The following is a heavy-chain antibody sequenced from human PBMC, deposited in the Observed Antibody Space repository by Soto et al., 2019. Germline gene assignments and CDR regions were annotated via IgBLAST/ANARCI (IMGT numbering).Heavy chain of an antibody. J-gene: IGHJ3*02. CDR2: MNPNSGNT. D-gene: IGHD3-3*01. Sequence: QVKLVQSGAEVKKPGASVKVSCKASGYTFTSYDINWVRQATGQGLEWMGWMNPNSGNTGYAQKFQGRVTMTRNTSISTAYMELSSLRSEDTAVYYCAREPITIFGVADAFDIWGQGTMVTVSS. CDR1: GYTFTSYD. V-gene: IGHV1-8*01. CDR3: AREPITIFGVADAFDI.